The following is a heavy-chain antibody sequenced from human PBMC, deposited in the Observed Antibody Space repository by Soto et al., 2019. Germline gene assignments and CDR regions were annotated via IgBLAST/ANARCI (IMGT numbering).Heavy chain of an antibody. CDR3: AEDGIRDHRPVSAFRRNRSTDL. J-gene: IGHJ2*01. Sequence: GKGLEWVSAISGSGGSTYYADSVKGRFTISRDSSKNTLYLQMNSLRAEDTVVFFQAEDGIRDHRPVSAFRRNRSTDL. CDR2: ISGSGGST. V-gene: IGHV3-23*01. D-gene: IGHD1-1*01.